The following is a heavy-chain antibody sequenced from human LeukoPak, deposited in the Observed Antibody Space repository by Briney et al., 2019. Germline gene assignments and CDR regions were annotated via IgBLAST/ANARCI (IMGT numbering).Heavy chain of an antibody. CDR1: GYSISSGYY. D-gene: IGHD3-10*01. CDR3: ARLPPGVDYGSGYVLN. CDR2: IYHSGST. Sequence: SETLSLTCTVSGYSISSGYYCGCIRQPPGKGLEWIGSIYHSGSTYYNPSLKSRATISVDTSKNQFSLKLSSVTAADTAVYYCARLPPGVDYGSGYVLNWGQGTLVTVSS. V-gene: IGHV4-38-2*02. J-gene: IGHJ4*02.